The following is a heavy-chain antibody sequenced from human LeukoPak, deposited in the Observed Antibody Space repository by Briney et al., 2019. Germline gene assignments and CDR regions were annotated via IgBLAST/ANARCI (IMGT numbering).Heavy chain of an antibody. CDR1: GGSISSYY. D-gene: IGHD5-24*01. J-gene: IGHJ4*02. Sequence: SETLSLTCTVSGGSISSYYWSWIRQPPGKGLEWIGYIYYSGSTNYNPSLKSRVTISVDTSKNQLSLKLSSVTAADTAVYYCARTRDGYNLQFDYWGQGTLVTVSS. CDR2: IYYSGST. V-gene: IGHV4-59*08. CDR3: ARTRDGYNLQFDY.